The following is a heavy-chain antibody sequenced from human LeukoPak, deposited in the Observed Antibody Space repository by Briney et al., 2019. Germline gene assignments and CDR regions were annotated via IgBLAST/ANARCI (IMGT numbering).Heavy chain of an antibody. V-gene: IGHV3-9*01. CDR1: GFTFDDYA. D-gene: IGHD5-18*01. CDR3: AKARQLYTPVESYCMDV. J-gene: IGHJ6*03. CDR2: ISWNSGSI. Sequence: GGSLRLSCAASGFTFDDYAMHWVRQAPGKGLEWVSGISWNSGSIGYADSVKGRFTISRDNAKNSLYLQMNSLRAEDTALYYCAKARQLYTPVESYCMDVWGKGTTVTVSS.